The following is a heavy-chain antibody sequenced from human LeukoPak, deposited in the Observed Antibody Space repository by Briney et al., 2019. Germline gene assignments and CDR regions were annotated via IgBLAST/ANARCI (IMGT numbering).Heavy chain of an antibody. CDR2: ISSSGSTI. Sequence: PGGSLRLSCAASGYTFSSYEMNWVRQAPGKGLEWVSYISSSGSTIYYADSVKGRFTISRDNAKNSLYLQMNGLRAEDTAVYYCAKELNYGSGSSNNCFDPWGQGTLVTVSS. D-gene: IGHD3-10*01. J-gene: IGHJ5*02. CDR3: AKELNYGSGSSNNCFDP. CDR1: GYTFSSYE. V-gene: IGHV3-48*03.